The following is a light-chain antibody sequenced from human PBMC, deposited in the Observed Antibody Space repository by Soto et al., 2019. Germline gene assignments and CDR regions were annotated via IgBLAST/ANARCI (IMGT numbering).Light chain of an antibody. CDR1: QTVSSSY. CDR2: AAS. J-gene: IGKJ2*01. CDR3: QQFTNSHQYT. V-gene: IGKV3-20*01. Sequence: EIVLTQSPGTLSLSPGERATLSCRASQTVSSSYLAWYQQKPGQAPRLLIYAASSRATGIPDRFSAGGSGTDFTLTISRLEPEDFAVYYCQQFTNSHQYTFGQGTKLEIK.